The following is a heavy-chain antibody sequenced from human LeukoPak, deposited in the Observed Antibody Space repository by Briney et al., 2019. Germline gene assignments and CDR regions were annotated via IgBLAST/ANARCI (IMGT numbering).Heavy chain of an antibody. CDR1: GGSFSGYY. Sequence: NPSETLSLTCAVYGGSFSGYYWSWIRQPPGKGLEWIGEINHSGSTNYNPSLESRVTISVDTSKNQFSLKLSSVTAADTAVYYCASQAAALDYWGQGTLVTVSP. V-gene: IGHV4-34*01. CDR2: INHSGST. J-gene: IGHJ4*02. CDR3: ASQAAALDY. D-gene: IGHD6-13*01.